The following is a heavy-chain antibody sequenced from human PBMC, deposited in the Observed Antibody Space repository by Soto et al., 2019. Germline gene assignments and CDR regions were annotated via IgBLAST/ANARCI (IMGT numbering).Heavy chain of an antibody. J-gene: IGHJ4*02. Sequence: LRLSCAASGFTFSSYAMHWVRQAPGKGLEWVAVISYDGSNKYYADSVKGRFTISRGNSKNTLYLQMNSLRAEDTAVYYCARDGCSGGSCVDYWGQGTLVTVSS. CDR1: GFTFSSYA. D-gene: IGHD2-15*01. CDR3: ARDGCSGGSCVDY. V-gene: IGHV3-30-3*01. CDR2: ISYDGSNK.